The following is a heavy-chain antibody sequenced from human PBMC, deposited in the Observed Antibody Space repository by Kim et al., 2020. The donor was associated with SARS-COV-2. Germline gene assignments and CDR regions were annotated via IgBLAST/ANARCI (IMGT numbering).Heavy chain of an antibody. CDR2: IYYSGST. CDR1: GGSISSSSYY. D-gene: IGHD2-15*01. Sequence: SETLSLTCTVSGGSISSSSYYWGWIRQPPGKGLEWIGSIYYSGSTYYNPSLKSRVTISVDTSKNQFSLKLSSVTAADTAVYYCARLGEDIVVVVAATPGAFDIWGQGTMVTVSS. V-gene: IGHV4-39*01. CDR3: ARLGEDIVVVVAATPGAFDI. J-gene: IGHJ3*02.